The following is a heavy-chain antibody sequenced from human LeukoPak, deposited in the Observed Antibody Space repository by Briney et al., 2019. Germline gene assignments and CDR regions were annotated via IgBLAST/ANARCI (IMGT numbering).Heavy chain of an antibody. CDR1: GFTFRSFA. J-gene: IGHJ4*02. V-gene: IGHV3-30*04. D-gene: IGHD5-12*01. CDR2: ISYDGSYK. CDR3: AKEDRGSLYYFDY. Sequence: GRSLRLSCAASGFTFRSFAVHWVRQAPGKGLEWVAVISYDGSYKYYADSVKGRFTISRDNSKNTLYLQMNSLRAEDTAVYYCAKEDRGSLYYFDYWGQGTLVTVSS.